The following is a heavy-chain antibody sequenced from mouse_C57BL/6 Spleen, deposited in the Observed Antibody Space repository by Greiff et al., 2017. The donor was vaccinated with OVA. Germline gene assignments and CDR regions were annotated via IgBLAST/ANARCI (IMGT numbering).Heavy chain of an antibody. V-gene: IGHV1-85*01. CDR2: IYPRDGRP. CDR3: ARSGVLLRFSD. Sequence: VQLQESGPELVKPGASVKLSCKASGYTFTSYDLNWVKQRPGQGLAWIGWIYPRDGRPKCTAKFKGKATLTVDTSSRTAYMELHSLTSDDSAVYFCARSGVLLRFSDWGQGTALTVSS. D-gene: IGHD1-1*01. CDR1: GYTFTSYD. J-gene: IGHJ2*01.